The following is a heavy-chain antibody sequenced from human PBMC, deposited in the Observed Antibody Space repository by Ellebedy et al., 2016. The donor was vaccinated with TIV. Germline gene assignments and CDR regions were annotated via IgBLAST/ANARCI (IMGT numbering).Heavy chain of an antibody. D-gene: IGHD6-13*01. CDR3: ASPPAAGTAYFDY. J-gene: IGHJ4*02. CDR2: INSDGSST. CDR1: GFTFSSYW. Sequence: GGSLRLXXAASGFTFSSYWMHWVRQAPGKGLVWVSRINSDGSSTSYADSVKGRFTISRDNAKNTLYLQMNSLRAEDTAVYYCASPPAAGTAYFDYWGQGTLVTVSS. V-gene: IGHV3-74*01.